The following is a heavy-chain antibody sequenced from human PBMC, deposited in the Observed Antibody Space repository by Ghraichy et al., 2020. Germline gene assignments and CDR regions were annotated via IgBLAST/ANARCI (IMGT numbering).Heavy chain of an antibody. D-gene: IGHD3-9*01. Sequence: GGSLRLSCAASGFTFSSYAMSWVRQAPGKGLEWVSAISGSGGSTYYADSVKGRFTISRDNSKNTLYLQMNSLRAEDTAVYYCAKDRQLTYFDWSKGPFDYWGQGTLVTVSS. CDR2: ISGSGGST. J-gene: IGHJ4*02. CDR1: GFTFSSYA. V-gene: IGHV3-23*01. CDR3: AKDRQLTYFDWSKGPFDY.